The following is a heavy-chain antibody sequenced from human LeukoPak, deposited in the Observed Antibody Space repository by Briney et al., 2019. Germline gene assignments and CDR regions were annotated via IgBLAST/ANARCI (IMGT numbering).Heavy chain of an antibody. CDR3: ARTYYYDSSGPVTDY. V-gene: IGHV1-2*02. CDR2: INPNSGGT. D-gene: IGHD3-22*01. J-gene: IGHJ4*02. Sequence: ASVKVSCKASGYTFTGYYMHWVRQAPGQGLEWMGWINPNSGGTNYAQKFQGRVTMTRDTSICTAYMELSRLRSDDTAVYYCARTYYYDSSGPVTDYWGQGTMVTVSS. CDR1: GYTFTGYY.